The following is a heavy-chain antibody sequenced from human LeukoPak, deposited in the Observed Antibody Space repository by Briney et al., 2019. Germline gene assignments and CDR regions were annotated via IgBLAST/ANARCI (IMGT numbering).Heavy chain of an antibody. CDR2: INPNSGGT. J-gene: IGHJ4*02. CDR1: GYTFTGYY. CDR3: ARGTALSGTSDYLDS. D-gene: IGHD6-19*01. Sequence: ASVKVSCKASGYTFTGYYMHWVRHAPGQGLEWMGWINPNSGGTNYAQKFQGRVTMTRDTSISTAYMELSRLRSDDTAVYYCARGTALSGTSDYLDSWGQGTLVTVSS. V-gene: IGHV1-2*02.